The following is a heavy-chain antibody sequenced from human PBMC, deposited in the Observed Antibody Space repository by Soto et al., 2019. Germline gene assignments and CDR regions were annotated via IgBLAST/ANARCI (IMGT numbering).Heavy chain of an antibody. CDR1: GFTFSSYE. Sequence: GGSLRLSCAAAGFTFSSYEMNWVRQAPGNGLEWVSYISSSGSTIYYADSVKGRFTISRDNAKNSLYLQMNSLRAEDTAVYYCATSHHHVYSGSYSLAFDTWGQGTLVTVSS. CDR3: ATSHHHVYSGSYSLAFDT. V-gene: IGHV3-48*03. J-gene: IGHJ3*02. D-gene: IGHD1-26*01. CDR2: ISSSGSTI.